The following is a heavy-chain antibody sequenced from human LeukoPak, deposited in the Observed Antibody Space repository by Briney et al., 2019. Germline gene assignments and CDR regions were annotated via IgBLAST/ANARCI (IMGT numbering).Heavy chain of an antibody. V-gene: IGHV3-66*01. CDR2: IYSGGST. Sequence: GGSLRLSCAASGLTVSSSYMSWVRQAPGKGLEWVSVIYSGGSTYYADSVKGRFTISRDNSKNTLYLQMNSLRAEDTAVYYCARYSSSWYLGRGYFDYWGQGTLVTVSS. CDR1: GLTVSSSY. D-gene: IGHD6-13*01. CDR3: ARYSSSWYLGRGYFDY. J-gene: IGHJ4*02.